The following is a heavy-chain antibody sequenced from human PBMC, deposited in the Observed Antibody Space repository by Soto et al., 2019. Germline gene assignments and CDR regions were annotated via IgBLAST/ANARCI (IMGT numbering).Heavy chain of an antibody. CDR2: ISGSGGST. J-gene: IGHJ4*02. CDR1: GFTFSSYA. D-gene: IGHD3-10*01. CDR3: AKAWFGELYYFDY. Sequence: GGSLRLSCAASGFTFSSYAMSWVRQAPGKGLEWVSAISGSGGSTYYADSVKGRFTISRDNSKNTLYLQMNSLRAEDTDVYYCAKAWFGELYYFDYWGQGTLVTVSS. V-gene: IGHV3-23*01.